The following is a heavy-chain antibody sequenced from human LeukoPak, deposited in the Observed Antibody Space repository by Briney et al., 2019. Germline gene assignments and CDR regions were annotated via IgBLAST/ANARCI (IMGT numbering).Heavy chain of an antibody. J-gene: IGHJ4*02. D-gene: IGHD3-22*01. CDR3: AKMSSGYFLPDY. Sequence: GGSLRLSCAASGLTFSSYAMSWVRQAPGKGLEWVSAISGSGGSTYYADSVKGRFTISRDNSKNTLYLQMNSLRAEDTAVYYCAKMSSGYFLPDYWGQGTLVTVSS. CDR2: ISGSGGST. V-gene: IGHV3-23*01. CDR1: GLTFSSYA.